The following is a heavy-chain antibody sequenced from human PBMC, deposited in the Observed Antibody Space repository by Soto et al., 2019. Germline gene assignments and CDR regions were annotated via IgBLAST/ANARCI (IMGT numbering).Heavy chain of an antibody. CDR1: GGSMSSYY. J-gene: IGHJ4*02. CDR3: ARADPDASVGH. V-gene: IGHV4-59*01. D-gene: IGHD2-15*01. Sequence: SETLSLTCTVSGGSMSSYYWTWLRQSPGRGLEWIGYISYSGSTYYNPSLKSRVTISADTSKNQFSLRMNSMIAADTAVYYCARADPDASVGHWGQGTLVTVSS. CDR2: ISYSGST.